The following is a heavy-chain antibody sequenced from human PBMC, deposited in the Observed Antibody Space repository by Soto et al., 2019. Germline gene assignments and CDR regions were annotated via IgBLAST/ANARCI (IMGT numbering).Heavy chain of an antibody. CDR3: ARDFYGSVDY. CDR2: INGDGSGT. CDR1: GLTFSTYW. D-gene: IGHD3-10*01. J-gene: IGHJ4*02. V-gene: IGHV3-74*01. Sequence: GGSLRLSCAASGLTFSTYWMHWVRQVPGKGLVWVSRINGDGSGTAYADSVKGRFTISRDNAKNTLYLQMNSLRAEDTAVYYCARDFYGSVDYWGQGTLVTVSS.